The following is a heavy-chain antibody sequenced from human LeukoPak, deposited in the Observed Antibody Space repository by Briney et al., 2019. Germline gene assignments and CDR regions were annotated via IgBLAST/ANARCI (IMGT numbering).Heavy chain of an antibody. CDR3: ARVWPIVYYDSSGPFDY. CDR1: GFTVSSNY. Sequence: GGSLRLSCAASGFTVSSNYMSWVRRAPGKGLEWVSVIYSGGSTYYADSVKGRFTISRDNSKNTLYLQMNSLRAEDTAVYYCARVWPIVYYDSSGPFDYWGQGTLVTVSS. J-gene: IGHJ4*02. D-gene: IGHD3-22*01. V-gene: IGHV3-66*01. CDR2: IYSGGST.